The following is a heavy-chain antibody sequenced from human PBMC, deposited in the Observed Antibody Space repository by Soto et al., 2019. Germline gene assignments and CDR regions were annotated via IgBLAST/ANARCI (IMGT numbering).Heavy chain of an antibody. J-gene: IGHJ4*02. D-gene: IGHD3-16*02. CDR3: ARDRYGAGLCDY. Sequence: ESGGGVVQPGRSLRLSCAASGFTFSSYGMHWVRQAPGKGLEWVAVIWYDGSNKYYADSVKGRFTISRDNSKNTLYLQMNILRAEDMAVYYCARDRYGAGLCDYWGQGTLVTVSS. CDR2: IWYDGSNK. CDR1: GFTFSSYG. V-gene: IGHV3-33*01.